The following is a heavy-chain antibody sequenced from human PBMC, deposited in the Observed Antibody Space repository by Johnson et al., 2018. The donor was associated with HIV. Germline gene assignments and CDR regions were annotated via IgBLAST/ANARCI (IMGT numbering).Heavy chain of an antibody. J-gene: IGHJ3*02. CDR3: ARDLRVGAIDGFDI. V-gene: IGHV3-7*05. Sequence: VQLVESGGGLVQPGGSLRLSCAASGFTFSTYWMSWVRQVPGKWLEWVANIKQDGSEKYYVDSVKGRFTISRDNAKNSLFLQMNSLRADDTAVFYCARDLRVGAIDGFDIWGQGTKVTVAS. CDR1: GFTFSTYW. CDR2: IKQDGSEK. D-gene: IGHD1-26*01.